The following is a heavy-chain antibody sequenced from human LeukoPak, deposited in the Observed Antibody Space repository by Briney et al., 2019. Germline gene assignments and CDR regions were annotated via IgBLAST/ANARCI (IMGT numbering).Heavy chain of an antibody. D-gene: IGHD4/OR15-4a*01. CDR3: ARRLSGPFDY. Sequence: SETLSLTCAVSRGSISSSSYQGGWIRQPPGKGLEWIGTISYSGSTYCNTSLTSRVTISLDTSKNQFSLKLTSVTAADTAVYYCARRLSGPFDYWGQGTMVTVSS. V-gene: IGHV4-39*01. CDR2: ISYSGST. CDR1: RGSISSSSYQ. J-gene: IGHJ4*02.